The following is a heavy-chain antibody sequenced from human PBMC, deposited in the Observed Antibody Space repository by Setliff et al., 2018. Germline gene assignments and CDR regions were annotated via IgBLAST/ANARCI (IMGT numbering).Heavy chain of an antibody. D-gene: IGHD3-3*01. CDR2: ISSSGSTI. Sequence: GGSLRLSCAASGFTLSHYEMNWVRQAPGKGLEWVSYISSSGSTIYYADSVKGRFTISRDNSKNTLYLQMNSLRAEDTAVYYCAKVNNRFWSGYYPYYYGMDVWGQGTTVTVSS. V-gene: IGHV3-48*03. J-gene: IGHJ6*02. CDR3: AKVNNRFWSGYYPYYYGMDV. CDR1: GFTLSHYE.